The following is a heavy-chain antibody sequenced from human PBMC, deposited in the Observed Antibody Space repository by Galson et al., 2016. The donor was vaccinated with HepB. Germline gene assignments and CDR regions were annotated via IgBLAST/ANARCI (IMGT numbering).Heavy chain of an antibody. CDR3: VKDSSGRRFLEWLIPRRYFDY. V-gene: IGHV3-64D*06. J-gene: IGHJ4*02. CDR2: LSSNGGST. D-gene: IGHD3-3*01. Sequence: SLRLSCAASGFTFSSYAMHWVRQAPGKGLEYVSALSSNGGSTYYADSVKGRFTISRDNSKNTLYLQMSSLRAEDTAVYYCVKDSSGRRFLEWLIPRRYFDYWGQGTLVTVSS. CDR1: GFTFSSYA.